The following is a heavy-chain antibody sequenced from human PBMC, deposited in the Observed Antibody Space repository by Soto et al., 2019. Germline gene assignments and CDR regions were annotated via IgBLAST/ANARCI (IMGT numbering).Heavy chain of an antibody. J-gene: IGHJ4*02. CDR1: GFTFSSYW. D-gene: IGHD3-22*01. Sequence: GGSLRLSCAASGFTFSSYWMSWVRQAPGKGLEWVANIKQDGSEKYYVDSVKGRFTISRDNAKNSLYLQMNSLRAEDTAVYYCARDLRSWYYDSSGYVYWGQGTLVTVSS. CDR3: ARDLRSWYYDSSGYVY. V-gene: IGHV3-7*05. CDR2: IKQDGSEK.